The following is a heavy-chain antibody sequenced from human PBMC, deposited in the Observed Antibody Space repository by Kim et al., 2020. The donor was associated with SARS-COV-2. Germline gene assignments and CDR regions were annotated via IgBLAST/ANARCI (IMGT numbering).Heavy chain of an antibody. Sequence: QGRVTITADKATSTAYMELSSLRSEDTAVYYCARVPSYCGGDCYSDYFDYWGQGTLVTVSS. V-gene: IGHV1-69*04. D-gene: IGHD2-21*02. J-gene: IGHJ4*02. CDR3: ARVPSYCGGDCYSDYFDY.